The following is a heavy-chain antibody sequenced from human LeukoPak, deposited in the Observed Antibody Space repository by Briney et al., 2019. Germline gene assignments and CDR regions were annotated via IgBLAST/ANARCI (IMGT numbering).Heavy chain of an antibody. CDR1: GFTFSSYG. D-gene: IGHD1-14*01. CDR2: ISYDGSDR. V-gene: IGHV3-30*18. J-gene: IGHJ4*02. CDR3: AKGSAWYNPSDYFDY. Sequence: PGRSLRLSCAASGFTFSSYGMHWVRQAPGKGLEWVAVISYDGSDRYYADSVKGRFTISRDNSKNTLYLQMNSLRAEDTAVYYCAKGSAWYNPSDYFDYWGQGNLVTVSS.